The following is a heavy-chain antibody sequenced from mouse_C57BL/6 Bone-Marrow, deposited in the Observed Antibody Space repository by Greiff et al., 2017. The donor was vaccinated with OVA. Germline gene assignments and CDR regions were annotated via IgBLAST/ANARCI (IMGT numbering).Heavy chain of an antibody. Sequence: EVQRVESGGGLVKPGGSLKLSCAASGFTFSDYGMHWVRQAPEKGLEWVAYISSGSSTIYYADTVKGRFTFSRDNAKHTMFLQMTSLRSGDTAMYYCARGTTAAYWGQGTLVTVSA. V-gene: IGHV5-17*01. CDR2: ISSGSSTI. J-gene: IGHJ3*01. CDR3: ARGTTAAY. CDR1: GFTFSDYG. D-gene: IGHD1-2*01.